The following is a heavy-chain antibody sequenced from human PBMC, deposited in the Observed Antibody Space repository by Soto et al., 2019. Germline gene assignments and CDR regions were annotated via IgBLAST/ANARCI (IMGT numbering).Heavy chain of an antibody. Sequence: ASVKVSCKTSGYTFTSYAMHWVRQAPGQRLEWMGWINAGNGNTKYSQKFQGRVTITRDTSASTAYMELSSLRSEDTAVYYCARGVRFLEWLLRSWGQGTLDTVSS. CDR3: ARGVRFLEWLLRS. CDR2: INAGNGNT. D-gene: IGHD3-3*01. V-gene: IGHV1-3*01. CDR1: GYTFTSYA. J-gene: IGHJ5*02.